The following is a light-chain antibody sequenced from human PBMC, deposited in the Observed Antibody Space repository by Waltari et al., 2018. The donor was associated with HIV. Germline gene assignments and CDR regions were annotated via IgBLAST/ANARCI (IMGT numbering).Light chain of an antibody. Sequence: VLTQPPSASGTPGHGVTISCSGSTSNIDTNSVYWYQHLPGMAPKLLIYRNNRRPSGIPGRFSGSRAGTSASLAISGLRSEDEADYYCATWDDSLIWVFGGGTKLTVL. V-gene: IGLV1-47*01. CDR1: TSNIDTNS. CDR3: ATWDDSLIWV. CDR2: RNN. J-gene: IGLJ3*02.